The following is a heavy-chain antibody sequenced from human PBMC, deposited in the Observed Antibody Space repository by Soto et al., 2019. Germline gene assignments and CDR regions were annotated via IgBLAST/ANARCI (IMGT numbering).Heavy chain of an antibody. D-gene: IGHD4-17*01. J-gene: IGHJ6*02. CDR1: GGSISRYY. V-gene: IGHV4-59*01. CDR3: ARGGPTVYYYYGMDV. CDR2: IYYSGST. Sequence: SETLSLTCTVSGGSISRYYWSWIRQPPGKGLEWIGYIYYSGSTNYNPSLKSRVTISVDTSKNQFSLKLSSVTAADTAVYYCARGGPTVYYYYGMDVWGQGTTVTVSS.